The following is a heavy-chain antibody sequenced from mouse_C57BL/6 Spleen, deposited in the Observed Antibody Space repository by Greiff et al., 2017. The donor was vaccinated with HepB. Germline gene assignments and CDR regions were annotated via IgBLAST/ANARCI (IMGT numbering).Heavy chain of an antibody. V-gene: IGHV1-64*01. CDR3: AKSGVRETAFDWYFDV. D-gene: IGHD5-1*01. Sequence: VQLQQPGAELVKPGASVKLSCKASGYTFTSYWMHWVKQRPGQGLEWIGMIHPNSGSTNYNEKFKSKATLTVDKSSSTAYMQLSSLTSEDSAVYYCAKSGVRETAFDWYFDVWGTGTTVTVSS. CDR1: GYTFTSYW. J-gene: IGHJ1*03. CDR2: IHPNSGST.